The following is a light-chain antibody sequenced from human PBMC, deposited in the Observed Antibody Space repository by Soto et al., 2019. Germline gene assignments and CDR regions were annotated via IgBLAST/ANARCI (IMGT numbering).Light chain of an antibody. V-gene: IGKV3-20*01. CDR1: QSVSSSY. CDR2: GAS. Sequence: EIVLTQSPGTLSLSPGERATLSCRASQSVSSSYLAWYQQKPGQAPGLLIYGASSRATGIPDRFSGSGSGTDFTLTISRLEPEDFAVYYCQQYDSSPSYTFGQGTKLEIK. J-gene: IGKJ2*01. CDR3: QQYDSSPSYT.